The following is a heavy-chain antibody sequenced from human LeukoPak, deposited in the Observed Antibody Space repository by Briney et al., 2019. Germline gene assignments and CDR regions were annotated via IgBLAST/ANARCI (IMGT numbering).Heavy chain of an antibody. CDR1: GFTFSLYG. Sequence: GGSLXXSCAASGFTFSLYGMQWVRQAPGKGLQWVAFIRYDASNEYYVDSVKGGLTIYRDNSEKTLYMQIKRLRHEDTGVYYCARFDYWSGFYPLDHWGQGTLVTVSS. V-gene: IGHV3-30*02. D-gene: IGHD3-3*01. J-gene: IGHJ4*02. CDR3: ARFDYWSGFYPLDH. CDR2: IRYDASNE.